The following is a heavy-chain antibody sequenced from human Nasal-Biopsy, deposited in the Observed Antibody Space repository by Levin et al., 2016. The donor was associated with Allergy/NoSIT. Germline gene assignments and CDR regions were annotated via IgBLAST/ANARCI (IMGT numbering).Heavy chain of an antibody. J-gene: IGHJ3*02. CDR2: FYVGGIT. CDR1: GASLSSYY. Sequence: SETLSLTCSVSGASLSSYYWSWVRRPPGKGLEWIGYFYVGGITNLNPSLKSRLTLSVDTSRNQFSLNVKSVTATDSAVYYCARLIWLDRLLCRWLFGGAWAFDIWGPGTTVIVSS. V-gene: IGHV4-59*08. D-gene: IGHD3-10*01. CDR3: ARLIWLDRLLCRWLFGGAWAFDI.